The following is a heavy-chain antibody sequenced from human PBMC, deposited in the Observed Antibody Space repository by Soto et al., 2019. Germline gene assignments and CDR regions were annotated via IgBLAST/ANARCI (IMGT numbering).Heavy chain of an antibody. CDR1: GFDFSDFG. CDR3: AREKRHNLLGGRFGMDV. J-gene: IGHJ6*02. Sequence: DVQLVESGGGLVKPGGSLRLSCVVSGFDFSDFGINWVRQAPGKGLEWVSSISPRSDYIYYADSLKGRFTVSRDNAKKSLFLQMTSLRADDTAVYYCAREKRHNLLGGRFGMDVSGQGTTVSVSS. V-gene: IGHV3-21*01. CDR2: ISPRSDYI.